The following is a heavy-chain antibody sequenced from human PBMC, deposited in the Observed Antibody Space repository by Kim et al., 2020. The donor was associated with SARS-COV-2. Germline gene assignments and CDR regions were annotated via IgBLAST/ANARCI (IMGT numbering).Heavy chain of an antibody. Sequence: SETLSLTCTVSGGSISSSSYYWGWIRQPPGKGLEWIGSIYYSGSTYYNPSLKSRVTISVDTSKNQFSLKLSSVTAADTAVYYCASDGTDVVVPAAIGGDDAFDIWGQGTMVTVSS. J-gene: IGHJ3*02. CDR1: GGSISSSSYY. CDR3: ASDGTDVVVPAAIGGDDAFDI. V-gene: IGHV4-39*01. D-gene: IGHD2-2*01. CDR2: IYYSGST.